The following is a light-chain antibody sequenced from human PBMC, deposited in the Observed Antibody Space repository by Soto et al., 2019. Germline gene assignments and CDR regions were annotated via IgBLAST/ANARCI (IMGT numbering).Light chain of an antibody. J-gene: IGLJ2*01. CDR2: DVT. Sequence: QSALTQPASVSGSPGQSIIISCTGTSGDVGGYNSVSWYQHHPGKGPKVVISDVTDRPSGVSHRFSGAKSGNTASLTISGLQAEDEAVYYCASYPSTSITVLFGGGTKVTVL. V-gene: IGLV2-14*03. CDR3: ASYPSTSITVL. CDR1: SGDVGGYNS.